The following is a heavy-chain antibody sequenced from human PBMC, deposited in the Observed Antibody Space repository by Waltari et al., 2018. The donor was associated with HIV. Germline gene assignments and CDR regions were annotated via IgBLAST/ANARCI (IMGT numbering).Heavy chain of an antibody. CDR3: AREPPLGEQQLGE. D-gene: IGHD6-13*01. V-gene: IGHV3-48*02. J-gene: IGHJ4*02. CDR1: GFTFSSYS. Sequence: EVQLVESGGGLVQPGGSLRLSCAASGFTFSSYSMNWVRQAPGKGLEWISYINSSSSTIYYADSVKGRFTISRDNAKNSLYLQMNSLRDEDTAVHYCAREPPLGEQQLGEWGQGTLVTVSS. CDR2: INSSSSTI.